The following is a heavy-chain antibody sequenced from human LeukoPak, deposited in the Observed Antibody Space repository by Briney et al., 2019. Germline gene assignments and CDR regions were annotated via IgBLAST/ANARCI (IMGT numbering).Heavy chain of an antibody. V-gene: IGHV4-59*12. Sequence: SETLSLTCTVSGGSISSYYWSWIRQPPGKGLEWIGYIYYSGSTNYNPSLKSRVTISVDTSKNQFSLKLSSVTAADTAVYYCARGSSSSSFGYWGQGTLVTVSS. CDR1: GGSISSYY. J-gene: IGHJ4*02. CDR3: ARGSSSSSFGY. D-gene: IGHD6-6*01. CDR2: IYYSGST.